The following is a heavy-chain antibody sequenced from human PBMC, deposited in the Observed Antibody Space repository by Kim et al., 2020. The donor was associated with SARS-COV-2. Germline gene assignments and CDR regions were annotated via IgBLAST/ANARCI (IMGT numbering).Heavy chain of an antibody. CDR1: GGSFSGYY. V-gene: IGHV4-34*01. J-gene: IGHJ5*02. CDR2: INHSGST. Sequence: SETLSLTCAVYGGSFSGYYWSWIRQPPGKGLEWIGEINHSGSTNYNPSLKSRVTISVDTSKNQFSLKPSSVTAADTAVYYWARGLYYDFWSGYYTNRGGSNWFDPWGQGTLVTVSS. D-gene: IGHD3-3*01. CDR3: ARGLYYDFWSGYYTNRGGSNWFDP.